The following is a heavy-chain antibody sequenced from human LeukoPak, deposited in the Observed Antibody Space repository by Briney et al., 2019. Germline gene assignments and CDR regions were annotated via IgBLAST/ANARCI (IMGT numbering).Heavy chain of an antibody. V-gene: IGHV3-48*03. Sequence: PGGSLRLSCAASGFTFSSYEMNWVRQAPGKGLEWVSYISSSGSTIYYADSVKGRFTISRDNAKNSLYLQMNSLRAEDTAVYYCARDEAGATIFDYWGQGTLVTVSS. CDR1: GFTFSSYE. J-gene: IGHJ4*01. CDR2: ISSSGSTI. D-gene: IGHD1-26*01. CDR3: ARDEAGATIFDY.